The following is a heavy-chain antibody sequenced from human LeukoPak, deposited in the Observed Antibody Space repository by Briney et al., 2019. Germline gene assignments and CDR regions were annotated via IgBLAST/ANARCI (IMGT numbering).Heavy chain of an antibody. J-gene: IGHJ5*02. CDR3: ARLKEYSSSSGWFDP. CDR2: IYPGDSDT. D-gene: IGHD6-6*01. Sequence: GESLKISSQGSGYRFTSYWIGWVRPMPGKGLGWMGIIYPGDSDTRYSPSFQGQVTISADKSISTAYLQWSSLKASDTAMYYCARLKEYSSSSGWFDPWGQGTLVTVSS. CDR1: GYRFTSYW. V-gene: IGHV5-51*01.